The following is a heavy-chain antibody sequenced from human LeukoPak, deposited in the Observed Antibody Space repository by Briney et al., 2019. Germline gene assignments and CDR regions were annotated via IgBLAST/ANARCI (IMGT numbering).Heavy chain of an antibody. Sequence: PSETLSLTCTVSGGSISSGSYYWSWIRQPAGKGLEWIGRIYTSGSTNYNPSLKSRVTISVDTSKNQFSLKLSSVPAADTAVYYCARDSAIVVVVAAGAFDIWGQGTMVTVSS. D-gene: IGHD2-15*01. CDR3: ARDSAIVVVVAAGAFDI. J-gene: IGHJ3*02. V-gene: IGHV4-61*02. CDR2: IYTSGST. CDR1: GGSISSGSYY.